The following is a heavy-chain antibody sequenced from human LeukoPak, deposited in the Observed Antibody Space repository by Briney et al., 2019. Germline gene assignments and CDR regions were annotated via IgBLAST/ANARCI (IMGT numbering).Heavy chain of an antibody. CDR1: GGSISSYY. V-gene: IGHV4-59*04. CDR3: VRVGYDLHFDY. CDR2: IYHSGST. D-gene: IGHD5-12*01. Sequence: SSETLSLTCTVSGGSISSYYWSWIRQPAGKGLEWIGSIYHSGSTYYNPSLKSRVTISVDTSKKQFSLKLSSVTAADTAVYYCVRVGYDLHFDYWGQGTLVTVSS. J-gene: IGHJ4*02.